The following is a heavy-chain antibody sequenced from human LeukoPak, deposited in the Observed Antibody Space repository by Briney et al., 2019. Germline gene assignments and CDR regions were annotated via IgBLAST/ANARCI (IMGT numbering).Heavy chain of an antibody. D-gene: IGHD5-24*01. Sequence: GGSLRPSCVASGFPFSSYWMTWVRQAPGKGLEWVANIKQDGSKKSYVDSVKGRFAISRDNAKNSLYLQMNSLRAEDTAIYYCTRVGYIDEGIDYWGQGTLVTVSS. CDR1: GFPFSSYW. CDR2: IKQDGSKK. V-gene: IGHV3-7*04. CDR3: TRVGYIDEGIDY. J-gene: IGHJ4*02.